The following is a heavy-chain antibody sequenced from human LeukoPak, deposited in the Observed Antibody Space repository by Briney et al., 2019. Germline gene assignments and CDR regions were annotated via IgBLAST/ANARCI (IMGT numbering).Heavy chain of an antibody. D-gene: IGHD1-14*01. V-gene: IGHV3-23*01. J-gene: IGHJ4*02. Sequence: GRSLRLSCAASGFTFGNDGMSWVRQVPGKGLEWVSAISGSGGTTYYADSVKGRFTIPRDNSQNTLYLQMKSLRAEDTAVYYCAKHHPSSRGHDYWGQGTLVTVSS. CDR2: ISGSGGTT. CDR1: GFTFGNDG. CDR3: AKHHPSSRGHDY.